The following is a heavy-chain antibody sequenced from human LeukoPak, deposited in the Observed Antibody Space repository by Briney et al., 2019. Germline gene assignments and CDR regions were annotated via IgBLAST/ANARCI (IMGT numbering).Heavy chain of an antibody. CDR3: ARGGYYDSSGSFEY. D-gene: IGHD3-22*01. CDR1: GFIFSNYA. CDR2: ISSNGGST. V-gene: IGHV3-64*01. Sequence: GGSLRLSCAASGFIFSNYAMYWVRQAPGKGLEYVSAISSNGGSTDYANSVKGRFTISRDNSKNRLFPQMGSLRAEDMAVYYCARGGYYDSSGSFEYWGQGTLVTVSS. J-gene: IGHJ4*02.